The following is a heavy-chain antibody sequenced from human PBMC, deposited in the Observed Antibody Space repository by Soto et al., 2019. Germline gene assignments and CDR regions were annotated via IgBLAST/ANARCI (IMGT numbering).Heavy chain of an antibody. Sequence: SETLSLTCTVSGGSISSSSYYWGWIRQPPGKGLEWIGSIYYSGSTYYNPSLKSRVTISVDTSKNQFSLKLSSVTAADTAVYYCARYPIVVVVAAMIWFDPWGQGTLVNVSS. CDR3: ARYPIVVVVAAMIWFDP. J-gene: IGHJ5*02. CDR1: GGSISSSSYY. D-gene: IGHD2-15*01. CDR2: IYYSGST. V-gene: IGHV4-39*01.